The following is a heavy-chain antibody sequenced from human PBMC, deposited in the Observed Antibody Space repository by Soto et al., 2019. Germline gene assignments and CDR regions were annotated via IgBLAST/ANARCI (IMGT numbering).Heavy chain of an antibody. J-gene: IGHJ6*02. CDR1: GYSFTSYW. CDR3: VRLLPSSSSDSYYYGMDV. CDR2: IYPGDSDT. Sequence: PGESLKISCNGSGYSFTSYWIGWVGQMPGKGLEWMGIIYPGDSDTRYSPSFQGQVTISADKSISTAYLQWSSLKASDTAMYYCVRLLPSSSSDSYYYGMDVWGQGTTVTVSS. D-gene: IGHD6-6*01. V-gene: IGHV5-51*01.